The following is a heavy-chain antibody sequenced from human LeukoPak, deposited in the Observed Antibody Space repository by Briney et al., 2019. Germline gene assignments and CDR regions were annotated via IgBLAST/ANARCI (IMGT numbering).Heavy chain of an antibody. CDR3: ARGDYFDY. Sequence: PGGSLRLSCASFGGYWMHWVRQAPGKGLVWVSRIKSDGSITSYADSVKGRFTISRDNAKNTLYLQMNSLRDEDTAVYYCARGDYFDYWGQGTLVTVSS. V-gene: IGHV3-74*01. CDR2: IKSDGSIT. J-gene: IGHJ4*02. CDR1: GGYW.